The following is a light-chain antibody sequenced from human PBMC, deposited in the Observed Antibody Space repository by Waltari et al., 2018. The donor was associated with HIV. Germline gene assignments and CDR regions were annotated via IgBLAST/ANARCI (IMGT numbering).Light chain of an antibody. CDR3: QQSYKIPRT. Sequence: DIQMTQSPSSLSASVGDTVTITCRASQRIDTSLNWYQHKPVQAPQLLIYAAFNLQSGVPSRFTGGGLGSEFTLTINTLQVEDFATYYCQQSYKIPRTFGGGTKLEIK. V-gene: IGKV1-39*01. CDR1: QRIDTS. CDR2: AAF. J-gene: IGKJ4*01.